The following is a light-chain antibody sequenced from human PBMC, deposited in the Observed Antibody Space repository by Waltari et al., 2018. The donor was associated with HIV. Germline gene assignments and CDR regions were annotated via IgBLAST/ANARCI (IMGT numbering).Light chain of an antibody. CDR2: DTS. CDR1: QSVSSSY. CDR3: QHYGGSYT. V-gene: IGKV3-20*01. J-gene: IGKJ2*01. Sequence: EIVLTQSPGTLSLSPGERATLSCRASQSVSSSYLAWYQQTPGQAPRLLIYDTSSRATGIPDRFSGSGSGTDFTLTISRLEPEDSAVYYCQHYGGSYTFGQGTKLEIK.